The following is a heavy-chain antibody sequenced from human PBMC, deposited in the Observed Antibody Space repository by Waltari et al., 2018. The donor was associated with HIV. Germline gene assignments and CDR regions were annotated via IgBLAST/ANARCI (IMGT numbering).Heavy chain of an antibody. J-gene: IGHJ6*02. CDR3: AHLDYYYYGMDV. CDR2: IYTSGST. Sequence: QVQLQESGPGLVKPSQTLSLTCTVSGGSISSGSYYWSWIRQPAGKGLEWIGRIYTSGSTNYNPSLKSRVTISVDTSKNQFSLKLSSVTAADTAVYYCAHLDYYYYGMDVWGQGTTVTVSS. V-gene: IGHV4-61*02. CDR1: GGSISSGSYY.